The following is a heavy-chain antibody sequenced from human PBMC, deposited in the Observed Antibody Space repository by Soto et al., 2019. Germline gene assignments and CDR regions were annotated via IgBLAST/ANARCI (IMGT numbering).Heavy chain of an antibody. Sequence: EVQLVESGGGLVKPGGSLRLSCAASGFTFSNAWMNWVRQAPGKGLEWAGRIKSKTDGGTTDYAAPVKGRFTISRDDSKNTLYLQMNSLKTEDTAVYYCTTAGYYWGQGTLVTVSS. J-gene: IGHJ4*02. CDR3: TTAGYY. V-gene: IGHV3-15*07. CDR1: GFTFSNAW. CDR2: IKSKTDGGTT.